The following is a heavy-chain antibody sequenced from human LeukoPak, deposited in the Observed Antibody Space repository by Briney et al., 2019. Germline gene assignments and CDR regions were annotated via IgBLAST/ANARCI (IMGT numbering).Heavy chain of an antibody. Sequence: GASVKVSCKASGYTFTGYYMRWVRQAPGQGLEWMGWINPNSGGTNYAQKFQGRVTMTRDTSISTAYMELSRLRSDDTAVYYCARAPPRYFDWLLTSFDYWGQGTLVTVSS. D-gene: IGHD3-9*01. V-gene: IGHV1-2*02. CDR2: INPNSGGT. CDR3: ARAPPRYFDWLLTSFDY. J-gene: IGHJ4*02. CDR1: GYTFTGYY.